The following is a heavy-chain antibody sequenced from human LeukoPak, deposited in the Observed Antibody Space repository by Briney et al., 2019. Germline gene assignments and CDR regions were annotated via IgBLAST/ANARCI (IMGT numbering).Heavy chain of an antibody. CDR3: VKDVEPAAATSTYYFDY. J-gene: IGHJ4*02. CDR2: ISSNGGST. V-gene: IGHV3-64D*09. Sequence: GGSLRLSCSASGFTFSSYAMHWVRQASGKGLEYVSAISSNGGSTYYADSVKGRFTISRDNSKNTLYLQMSSLRAEETAVYYCVKDVEPAAATSTYYFDYGGQGTLVTVSS. D-gene: IGHD2-2*01. CDR1: GFTFSSYA.